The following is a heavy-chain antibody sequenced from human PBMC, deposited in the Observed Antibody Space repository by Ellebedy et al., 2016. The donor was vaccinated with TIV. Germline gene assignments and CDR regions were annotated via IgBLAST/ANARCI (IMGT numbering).Heavy chain of an antibody. CDR2: IIPIFGTA. J-gene: IGHJ3*02. CDR3: ARDRGWYAFDI. V-gene: IGHV1-69*05. CDR1: GGTFSSYA. Sequence: AASVKVSCKASGGTFSSYAISWVRQAPGQGLEWMGGIIPIFGTANYAQKLQGRVTMTTDTSTSTAYMELRSLRSDDTAVYYCARDRGWYAFDIWGQGTMVTVSS. D-gene: IGHD6-19*01.